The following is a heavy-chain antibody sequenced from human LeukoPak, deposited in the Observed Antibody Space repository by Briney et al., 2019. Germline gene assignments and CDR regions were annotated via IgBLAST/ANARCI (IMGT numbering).Heavy chain of an antibody. CDR1: GFTFSSYA. V-gene: IGHV3-23*01. D-gene: IGHD3-9*01. J-gene: IGHJ4*02. Sequence: PGGSLRLSCAASGFTFSSYAMSWVRQAPGKGLEWVSAISGSGGSTYYADSVKGRFTISRDNSKNTLYVEMNTLRAEDTAVYYCAKWGDYDILTGYYVSDFWGQGTLVTVSS. CDR2: ISGSGGST. CDR3: AKWGDYDILTGYYVSDF.